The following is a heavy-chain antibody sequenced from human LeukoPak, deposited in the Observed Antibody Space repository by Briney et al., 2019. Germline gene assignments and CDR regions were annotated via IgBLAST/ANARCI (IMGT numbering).Heavy chain of an antibody. D-gene: IGHD2-15*01. Sequence: GVSLRLSCAASGFTFSTYWMSWLRQAPGKGLEWVANIKQDGSEKYYVDSVEGRFTISRDNAKNSLFLQLNSLRAEDTAVYYCARMTGGLWDYWGQGTLVTVSS. CDR1: GFTFSTYW. J-gene: IGHJ4*02. V-gene: IGHV3-7*05. CDR3: ARMTGGLWDY. CDR2: IKQDGSEK.